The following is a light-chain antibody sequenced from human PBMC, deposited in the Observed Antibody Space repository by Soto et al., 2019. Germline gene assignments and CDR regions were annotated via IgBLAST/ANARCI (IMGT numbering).Light chain of an antibody. CDR3: SSYTSSGTLV. Sequence: QSALTQYPSVSGSPGQSVTISCTGTSSDVGSYNRVSWYQQPPGTAPKLIIYEVTNRPSGVPHRFSGSKSGDTASLTISGLQSEDEADYYCSSYTSSGTLVFGVGTKLTVL. CDR2: EVT. CDR1: SSDVGSYNR. J-gene: IGLJ2*01. V-gene: IGLV2-18*02.